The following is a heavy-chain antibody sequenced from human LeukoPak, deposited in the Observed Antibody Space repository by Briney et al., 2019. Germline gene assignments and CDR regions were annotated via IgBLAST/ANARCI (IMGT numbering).Heavy chain of an antibody. CDR3: AKAVAGTTSYFDY. D-gene: IGHD6-19*01. Sequence: GGSLRLSCAASGFTFDDHAMHWVRQAPGKGLEWVSSITWNSGSIGYADSVKGRFTISRDNAKNSLYLQMNSLRAEDMAVYYCAKAVAGTTSYFDYWGQGTLVTVSS. J-gene: IGHJ4*02. CDR1: GFTFDDHA. V-gene: IGHV3-9*03. CDR2: ITWNSGSI.